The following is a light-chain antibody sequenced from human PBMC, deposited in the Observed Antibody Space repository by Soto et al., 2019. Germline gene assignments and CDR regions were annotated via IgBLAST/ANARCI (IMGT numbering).Light chain of an antibody. Sequence: QSALTQPPSASGSPGQSVTISCTGTSSDVGGYNYVSWYQHHPGKAPKLIIYEVYKRPSGVPDRFSGSKSGKPGALTVSGLQAEDEADYYCSSYVGTNSYVFGTGTKVTVL. CDR2: EVY. CDR3: SSYVGTNSYV. J-gene: IGLJ1*01. CDR1: SSDVGGYNY. V-gene: IGLV2-8*01.